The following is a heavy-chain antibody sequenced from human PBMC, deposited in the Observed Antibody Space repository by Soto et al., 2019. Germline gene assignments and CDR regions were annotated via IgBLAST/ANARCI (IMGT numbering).Heavy chain of an antibody. CDR2: IYYSGST. D-gene: IGHD3-22*01. Sequence: SETLSLTCTVSGGSISSSSYYWGWIRQPPGKGLEWIGSIYYSGSTYYNPSLKSRGTISVDTSKNQFSLKLSSVTAADTAVYYCARCPYYYDSRGYGEAYYGMDVWGQGTTVT. V-gene: IGHV4-39*01. CDR3: ARCPYYYDSRGYGEAYYGMDV. J-gene: IGHJ6*02. CDR1: GGSISSSSYY.